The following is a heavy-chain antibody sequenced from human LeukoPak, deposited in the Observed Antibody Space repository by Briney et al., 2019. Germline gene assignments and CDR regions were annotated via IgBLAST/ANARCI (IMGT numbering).Heavy chain of an antibody. CDR3: VRDGTGYYYNWFDP. D-gene: IGHD3/OR15-3a*01. J-gene: IGHJ5*02. CDR1: GFTFSSYA. V-gene: IGHV3-30-3*01. CDR2: ISYDGSNK. Sequence: PGGSLRLSCAASGFTFSSYAMHWVRQAPGKGLEWVAVISYDGSNKYYADSVKGRFTISRDNSKNTLYLQMNSLRAEDTAVYYCVRDGTGYYYNWFDPWGQGTLVTVSS.